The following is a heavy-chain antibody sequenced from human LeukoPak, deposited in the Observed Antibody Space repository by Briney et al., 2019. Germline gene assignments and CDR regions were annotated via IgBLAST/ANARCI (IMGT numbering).Heavy chain of an antibody. V-gene: IGHV3-15*01. J-gene: IGHJ6*03. D-gene: IGHD2-15*01. CDR3: TTDRTPTYCSGGSCYSFGFAYYYYYMDV. Sequence: PGGSLRLSCAASGFTFSNAWMSWVRQAPGKGLEWVGRIKSKTDGGTTDYAAPVKGRFTISRDDSKNTLYLQMNSLKTEDTAVYYCTTDRTPTYCSGGSCYSFGFAYYYYYMDVWGKGTTVTVSS. CDR2: IKSKTDGGTT. CDR1: GFTFSNAW.